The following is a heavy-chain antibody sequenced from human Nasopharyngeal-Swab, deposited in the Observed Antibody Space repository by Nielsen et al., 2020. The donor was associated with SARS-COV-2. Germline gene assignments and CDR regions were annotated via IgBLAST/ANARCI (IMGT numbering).Heavy chain of an antibody. J-gene: IGHJ3*02. Sequence: ASVKVSCKASGYTFTNYDINWVRQATGQGLEWMGWMNPNSGNTGYAQKFQGRVTMTRNTSISTAYMELSSLRSEDTAVYYCARSRRSNYYGSGSYYNIKTDAFDIWGQGTMVTVSS. CDR3: ARSRRSNYYGSGSYYNIKTDAFDI. D-gene: IGHD3-10*01. V-gene: IGHV1-8*01. CDR1: GYTFTNYD. CDR2: MNPNSGNT.